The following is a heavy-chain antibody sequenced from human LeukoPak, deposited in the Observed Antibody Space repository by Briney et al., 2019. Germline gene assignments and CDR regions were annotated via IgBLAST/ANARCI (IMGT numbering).Heavy chain of an antibody. CDR2: IIPIFGTA. V-gene: IGHV1-69*13. D-gene: IGHD2-2*01. CDR3: AGYCSSTSCYGGDAFDI. Sequence: SVKVSCKASGGTFSSYAISWVRQAPGQGLEWMGGIIPIFGTANYAQKFQGRVTITADESTSTAYMELSSLRSEDTAVYYCAGYCSSTSCYGGDAFDIWGQGTMVTVSS. CDR1: GGTFSSYA. J-gene: IGHJ3*02.